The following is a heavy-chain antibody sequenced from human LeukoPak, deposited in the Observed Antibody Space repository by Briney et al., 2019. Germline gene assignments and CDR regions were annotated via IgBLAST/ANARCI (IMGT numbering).Heavy chain of an antibody. V-gene: IGHV2-5*02. CDR2: IYWDDDK. CDR3: AHSSSSWDFDY. D-gene: IGHD6-13*01. CDR1: GVSLSSSGVG. Sequence: SGPTRVNPTQTLTLTCTLSGVSLSSSGVGVGWIRQPPGKALEWLALIYWDDDKRYSPSLKSRLTITKDTSKNQVVLTMTNMDPVDTATYYCAHSSSSWDFDYWGQGTLVTVSS. J-gene: IGHJ4*02.